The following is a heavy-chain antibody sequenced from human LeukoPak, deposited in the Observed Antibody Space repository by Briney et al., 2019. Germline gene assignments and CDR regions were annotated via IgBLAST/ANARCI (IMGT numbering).Heavy chain of an antibody. CDR3: ASPGFYGSGSYLY. J-gene: IGHJ4*02. D-gene: IGHD3-10*01. Sequence: SETLSLTCTVSGGSISSYYWSWIRQPPGKGLEWIGYIYYSGSTNYNPSLKSRVTISVDTSKNQFSLKLSSVTAADTAVYYCASPGFYGSGSYLYWGQGTLVTVSS. CDR1: GGSISSYY. CDR2: IYYSGST. V-gene: IGHV4-59*08.